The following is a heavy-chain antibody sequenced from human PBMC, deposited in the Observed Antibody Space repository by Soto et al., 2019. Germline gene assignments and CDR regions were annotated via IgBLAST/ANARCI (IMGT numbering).Heavy chain of an antibody. D-gene: IGHD1-7*01. V-gene: IGHV4-59*01. CDR3: ARMKITGTTSPYNWFDP. CDR1: GGSISSYY. CDR2: IYYSGST. Sequence: SETLSLTCTVSGGSISSYYWSWIRQPPGKGLEWIGYIYYSGSTNYNPSLKSRVTISVDTSKNQFSLKLSSVTAADTAVYYCARMKITGTTSPYNWFDPWGQGTLVTVSS. J-gene: IGHJ5*02.